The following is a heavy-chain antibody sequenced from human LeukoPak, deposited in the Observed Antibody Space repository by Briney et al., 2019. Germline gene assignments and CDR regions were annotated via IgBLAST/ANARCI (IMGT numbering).Heavy chain of an antibody. Sequence: SETPSLTCTVSGGAISSSSAYWGWLRPPPGKGLEWIGSIYYSKNTYYNPSLKSRVTISADTSKNQFSLTLGSVSATDTAVYYCVSPRGFSYGYFDYWGQGTLVTVSS. CDR2: IYYSKNT. V-gene: IGHV4-39*01. J-gene: IGHJ4*02. CDR3: VSPRGFSYGYFDY. CDR1: GGAISSSSAY. D-gene: IGHD5-18*01.